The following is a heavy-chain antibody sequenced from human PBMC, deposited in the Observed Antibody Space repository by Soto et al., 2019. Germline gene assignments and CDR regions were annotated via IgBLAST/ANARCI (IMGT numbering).Heavy chain of an antibody. J-gene: IGHJ4*02. CDR3: ASGWELLGTDY. Sequence: QVQLVESGGGVVQPGRSLRLSCAASGFTFSSYAMHWVRQAPGKGLEWVAVISYDGSNKYYADSVKGRFTISRDNSKNTLYLQMNSLRAEDTAVYYCASGWELLGTDYWGQGNLVTVSS. V-gene: IGHV3-30-3*01. D-gene: IGHD1-26*01. CDR1: GFTFSSYA. CDR2: ISYDGSNK.